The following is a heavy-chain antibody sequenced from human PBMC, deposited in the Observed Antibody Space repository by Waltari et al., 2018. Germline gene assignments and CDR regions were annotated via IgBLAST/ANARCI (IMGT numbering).Heavy chain of an antibody. CDR1: GFSLSTRGVG. J-gene: IGHJ4*02. D-gene: IGHD3-3*01. CDR3: ARSGDYDFHVPYYFDY. V-gene: IGHV2-5*02. Sequence: QITLKESGPTLVKPTKTLTLTCTFSGFSLSTRGVGVAWIRQPPGKALEWLALIYWDDNKRYSPSLESRLTITKDTSKNQVVLTMTNMDPVDTATYFCARSGDYDFHVPYYFDYWGQGTLVTVSS. CDR2: IYWDDNK.